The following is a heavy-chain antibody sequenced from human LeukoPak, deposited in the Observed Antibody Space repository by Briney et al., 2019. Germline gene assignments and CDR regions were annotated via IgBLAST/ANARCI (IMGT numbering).Heavy chain of an antibody. V-gene: IGHV1-46*03. CDR2: INPSGGST. CDR1: GYIFTSSY. CDR3: AMVYYDSSGYYYGFDY. J-gene: IGHJ4*02. Sequence: GASVKVSCKASGYIFTSSYIHWVRQAPGQGLEWMGMINPSGGSTGYAQKFQGRVTMTRDTSISTAYMELSRLRSDDTAVYYCAMVYYDSSGYYYGFDYWGQGTLVTVSS. D-gene: IGHD3-22*01.